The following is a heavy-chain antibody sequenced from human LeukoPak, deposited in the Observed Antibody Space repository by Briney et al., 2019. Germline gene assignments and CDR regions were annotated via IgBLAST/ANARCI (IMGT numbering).Heavy chain of an antibody. D-gene: IGHD5-18*01. J-gene: IGHJ3*02. CDR2: INHSGST. Sequence: PSATLSPTCAVYGGSFSGYYWSWIRQPPGKGLEWIGEINHSGSTNYNPSLKSRVTISVDTSKNQFSLKLSSVTAADTAVYYCAGGYSYDDAFDIWGQGTMVTVSS. CDR1: GGSFSGYY. CDR3: AGGYSYDDAFDI. V-gene: IGHV4-34*01.